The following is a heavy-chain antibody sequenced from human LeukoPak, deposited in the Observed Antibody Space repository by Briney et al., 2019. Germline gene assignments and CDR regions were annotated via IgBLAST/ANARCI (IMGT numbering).Heavy chain of an antibody. D-gene: IGHD6-13*01. CDR3: ARLDSSSWFDP. CDR1: GDSITSSAFY. Sequence: PSETLSLTCTVSGDSITSSAFYWGWIRQAPGKGLEWIGNIFHGGNTHYNPSLKSRVSISVDRSKNQVSLNLSSVTAADTALYYCARLDSSSWFDPWGQGTLVTVSS. V-gene: IGHV4-39*01. CDR2: IFHGGNT. J-gene: IGHJ5*02.